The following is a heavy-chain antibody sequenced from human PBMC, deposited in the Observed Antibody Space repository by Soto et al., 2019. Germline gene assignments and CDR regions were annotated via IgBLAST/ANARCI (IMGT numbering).Heavy chain of an antibody. Sequence: EVQLVETGGGLIQPGGSLRLSCAASGFTVSGNYMSWVRQAPGKGLEWVSVIYNGGGTYYADSVKGRFTISRDNSKHTLSLQMYSLRAEYTAVYYCASTRGSSYDYWGQGTLLTVSS. D-gene: IGHD6-6*01. CDR2: IYNGGGT. CDR3: ASTRGSSYDY. J-gene: IGHJ4*02. V-gene: IGHV3-53*02. CDR1: GFTVSGNY.